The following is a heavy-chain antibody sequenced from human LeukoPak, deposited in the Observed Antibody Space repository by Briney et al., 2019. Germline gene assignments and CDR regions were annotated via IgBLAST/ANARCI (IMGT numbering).Heavy chain of an antibody. CDR2: ISRSGSIT. CDR1: GFTFSSRE. D-gene: IGHD4-23*01. Sequence: PGGSLRLSCAASGFTFSSRELSWVRQAPTKGLEWVSYISRSGSITYYADSVKGRFTISRDSAKNSLYLQMNSLRAEDTAVYYCAIHDYHSNSDAFDVWGQGTMVTVSS. V-gene: IGHV3-48*03. CDR3: AIHDYHSNSDAFDV. J-gene: IGHJ3*01.